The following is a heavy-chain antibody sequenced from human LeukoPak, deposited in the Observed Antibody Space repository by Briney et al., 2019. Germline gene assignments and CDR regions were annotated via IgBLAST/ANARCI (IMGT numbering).Heavy chain of an antibody. CDR2: ISGSGGST. V-gene: IGHV3-23*01. CDR1: GFTFSSYA. CDR3: AKDTTYDSSGYYYGGNAFDI. Sequence: GGSLRLSCAASGFTFSSYAMSWVRQAPGKGLEWVSAISGSGGSTYYADSVKGRFTISRVNSKNTLYLQMNSLRAEDTAVYYCAKDTTYDSSGYYYGGNAFDIWGQGTMVTVSS. J-gene: IGHJ3*02. D-gene: IGHD3-22*01.